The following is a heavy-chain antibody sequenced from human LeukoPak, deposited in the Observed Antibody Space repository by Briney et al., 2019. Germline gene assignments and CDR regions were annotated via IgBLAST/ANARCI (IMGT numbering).Heavy chain of an antibody. CDR3: ARFGLGYCRGGSCSNWFDP. J-gene: IGHJ5*02. CDR1: GFTFSSYA. Sequence: GGSLRLSCAASGFTFSSYAMSWVRQAPGKGLEWVSVMYGSGSTYYADSVKGRFTISRDNSKNTLYLQLNSLRAEDTAMYYCARFGLGYCRGGSCSNWFDPWGQGTLVTVSS. V-gene: IGHV3-53*01. CDR2: MYGSGST. D-gene: IGHD2-15*01.